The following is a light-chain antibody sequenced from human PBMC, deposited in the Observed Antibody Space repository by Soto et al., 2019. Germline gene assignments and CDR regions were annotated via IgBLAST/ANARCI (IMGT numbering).Light chain of an antibody. J-gene: IGLJ1*01. Sequence: QSVLTQPASVSGSPGQSITTSCTGTSSDVGGYNYVSWYQHHPGKAPKLMIYDVSNRPSGVSNRFSGSKSGNTASLTISGLQPEDEADYYCCSYTTSNTRQIVFGTGTKVTVL. V-gene: IGLV2-14*03. CDR1: SSDVGGYNY. CDR2: DVS. CDR3: CSYTTSNTRQIV.